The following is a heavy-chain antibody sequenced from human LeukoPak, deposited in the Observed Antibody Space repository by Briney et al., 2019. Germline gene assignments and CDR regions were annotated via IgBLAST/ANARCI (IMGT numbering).Heavy chain of an antibody. CDR2: IYYSGST. D-gene: IGHD3-10*01. Sequence: PSETLSLTCTVSGGSISRYYWSWIRQPPGKGLEWIGYIYYSGSTNYNPSLKSRVTISVDTSKNQFSLKLSSVTAADTAVYYCARQGFGYFDYWGQGTLVTVSS. CDR3: ARQGFGYFDY. J-gene: IGHJ4*02. V-gene: IGHV4-59*08. CDR1: GGSISRYY.